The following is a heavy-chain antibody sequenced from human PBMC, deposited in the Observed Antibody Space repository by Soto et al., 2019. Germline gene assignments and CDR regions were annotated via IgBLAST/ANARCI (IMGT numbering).Heavy chain of an antibody. V-gene: IGHV1-58*01. CDR1: GFTFTSSA. D-gene: IGHD2-15*01. CDR3: ASDCSGGSCYSGSYYGMDV. CDR2: IVVGSGNT. Sequence: QMQLVQSGPEVKKPGTSVKVSCKASGFTFTSSAVQWVRQARGQRLEWIGWIVVGSGNTNYAQKFQERVTITRDMPTSTAYMELSSRRSEDTAVYYCASDCSGGSCYSGSYYGMDVWGQGTTVTVSS. J-gene: IGHJ6*02.